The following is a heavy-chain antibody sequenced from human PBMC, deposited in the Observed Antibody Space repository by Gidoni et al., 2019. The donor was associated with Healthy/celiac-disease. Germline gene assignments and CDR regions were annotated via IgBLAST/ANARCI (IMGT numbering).Heavy chain of an antibody. CDR1: GFNFDAYA. CDR2: ISWNSGSI. J-gene: IGHJ3*01. CDR3: AKDKNFDSSGSDAFDL. D-gene: IGHD3-22*01. V-gene: IGHV3-9*01. Sequence: EVQLVESGGGLVQPGRCLRLSCAASGFNFDAYAMHWVRQAPGKGLEWVSGISWNSGSIGYADSVKGRFTISRDNAKNSLYLQMNSLRAEDTALYYCAKDKNFDSSGSDAFDLWGQGTLVTVSS.